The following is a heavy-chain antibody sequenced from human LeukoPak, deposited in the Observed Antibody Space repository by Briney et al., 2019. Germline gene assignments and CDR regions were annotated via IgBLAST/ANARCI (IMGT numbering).Heavy chain of an antibody. J-gene: IGHJ4*02. Sequence: PSETLSLTCTVSGGSISSYYWSWIRQPPGKGLGWIGYIYYSGSTNYNPSLKSRVTISVDTSKNQFSLKLSSVTAADTAVYYCARQGRGYGGTFDYWGQGTLVTVSS. CDR1: GGSISSYY. CDR3: ARQGRGYGGTFDY. CDR2: IYYSGST. D-gene: IGHD3-16*01. V-gene: IGHV4-59*01.